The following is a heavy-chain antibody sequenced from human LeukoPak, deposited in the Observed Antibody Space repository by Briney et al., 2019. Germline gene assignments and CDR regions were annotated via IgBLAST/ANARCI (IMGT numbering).Heavy chain of an antibody. J-gene: IGHJ6*03. V-gene: IGHV3-43D*04. D-gene: IGHD2-2*02. CDR2: ISWDGGST. CDR3: AKDSYFCSTSCYTDLYYMDV. CDR1: GFTLDDYA. Sequence: PGGSLRLSCAASGFTLDDYAMHWVRQAPGNGLEWVSLISWDGGSTYYTDSVKGRFSIYRDNSKNPLYLQMNRLRAEDTALYYCAKDSYFCSTSCYTDLYYMDVWGKGTTVTVSS.